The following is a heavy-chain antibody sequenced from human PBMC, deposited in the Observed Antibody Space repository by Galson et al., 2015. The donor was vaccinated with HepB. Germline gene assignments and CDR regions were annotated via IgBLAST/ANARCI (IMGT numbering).Heavy chain of an antibody. CDR3: ARDSSGSCYSDYYYYGMDV. D-gene: IGHD2-15*01. CDR1: GYTFTGYY. Sequence: SVKVSCKASGYTFTGYYMHWVRQAPGQGLEWMGRINPNSGGTNYAQKFQGRVTMTRDTSISTAYMELSRLRSDDTAVYYCARDSSGSCYSDYYYYGMDVWGQGTTVTVSS. V-gene: IGHV1-2*06. CDR2: INPNSGGT. J-gene: IGHJ6*02.